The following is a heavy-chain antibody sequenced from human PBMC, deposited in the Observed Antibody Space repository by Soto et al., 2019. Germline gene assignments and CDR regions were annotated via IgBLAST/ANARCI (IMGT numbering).Heavy chain of an antibody. CDR1: GGSVSRGDCF. Sequence: QVQLQESGPGLVKPSATLSINCTVSGGSVSRGDCFWSWIRQPPGKDLEWIGYIYYTGSAYYSPSLNNRLTIPIDTSKNQFSLDLTSMTAADTAVYYCARQKCNCDCSRGGGFDYWCQGTPVTVSS. CDR3: ARQKCNCDCSRGGGFDY. CDR2: IYYTGSA. V-gene: IGHV4-30-4*01. D-gene: IGHD2-21*02. J-gene: IGHJ4*02.